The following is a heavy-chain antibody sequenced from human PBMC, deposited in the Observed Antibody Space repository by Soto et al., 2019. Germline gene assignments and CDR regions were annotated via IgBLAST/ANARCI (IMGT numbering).Heavy chain of an antibody. Sequence: PSETLSLTCTVPGGSISSSSYYWGLIRHPPWKGLEWICSIYYSGITYDNPSLKIGVTISVDTSKNQFSLNLIWLTSSYTAVYYCGRQGXQXRGYYYDSSGYYSRWFDPWGQGTLVTVSS. CDR3: GRQGXQXRGYYYDSSGYYSRWFDP. D-gene: IGHD3-22*01. CDR2: IYYSGIT. CDR1: GGSISSSSYY. J-gene: IGHJ5*02. V-gene: IGHV4-39*01.